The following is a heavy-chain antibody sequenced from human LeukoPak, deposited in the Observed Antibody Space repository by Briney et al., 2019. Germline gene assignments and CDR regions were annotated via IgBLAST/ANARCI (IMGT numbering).Heavy chain of an antibody. CDR2: IYYSGST. Sequence: GSLRLSCAASGFTFSSYWMSWVRQPPGKGLEWIGSIYYSGSTYYNPSLKSRVTISVDTSKNQFSLKLSSVTAADTAVYYCARNTYYFDYWGQGTLVTVSS. CDR1: GFTFSSYW. J-gene: IGHJ4*02. V-gene: IGHV4-39*01. CDR3: ARNTYYFDY.